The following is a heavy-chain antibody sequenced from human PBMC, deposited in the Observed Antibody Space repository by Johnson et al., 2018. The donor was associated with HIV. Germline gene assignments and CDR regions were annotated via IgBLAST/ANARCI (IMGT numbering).Heavy chain of an antibody. Sequence: MQLVESGGGLVQPGGSLRLSCAASGFTFSSYAMSWVRQAPGKGLEWVSAISGSGGSTYYADSVKGRFTISRDNSKNTLYLQMNSLRAEDTAVYYCARGYYYDSSGSDDAFDIWGQGTMVTVSS. CDR2: ISGSGGST. CDR1: GFTFSSYA. J-gene: IGHJ3*02. CDR3: ARGYYYDSSGSDDAFDI. V-gene: IGHV3-23*04. D-gene: IGHD3-22*01.